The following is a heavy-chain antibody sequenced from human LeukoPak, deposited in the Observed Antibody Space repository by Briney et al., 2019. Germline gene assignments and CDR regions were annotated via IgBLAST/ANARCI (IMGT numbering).Heavy chain of an antibody. CDR3: ARGSSHSSSSGRRSYYYYGMDV. V-gene: IGHV4-34*01. Sequence: SETLSLTCAVYGGSFSGYYWSWIRQPPGKGLEWIGEINHSGSTNYNPSLKSRVTISVDMSKNQFSLKLSSVTAADTAVYYCARGSSHSSSSGRRSYYYYGMDVWGQGTTVTVSS. J-gene: IGHJ6*02. D-gene: IGHD6-6*01. CDR1: GGSFSGYY. CDR2: INHSGST.